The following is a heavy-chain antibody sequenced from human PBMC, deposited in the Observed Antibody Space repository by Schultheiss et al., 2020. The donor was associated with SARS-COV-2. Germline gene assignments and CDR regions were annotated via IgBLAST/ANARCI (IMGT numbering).Heavy chain of an antibody. CDR2: IWYDGSNK. CDR3: TNPWGYSYGSYYFDY. Sequence: GGPLRLSCAASGFTFSSYGMHWVRQAPGKGLEWVAVIWYDGSNKYYADSVKGRFTISRDNSKNTLYLQMNSLRAEDTAVYYGTNPWGYSYGSYYFDYWGQGALVTVSS. D-gene: IGHD5-18*01. V-gene: IGHV3-33*08. J-gene: IGHJ4*02. CDR1: GFTFSSYG.